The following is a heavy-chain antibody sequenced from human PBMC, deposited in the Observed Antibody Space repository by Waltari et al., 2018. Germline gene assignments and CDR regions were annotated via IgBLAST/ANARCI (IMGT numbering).Heavy chain of an antibody. J-gene: IGHJ4*02. V-gene: IGHV4-59*12. CDR3: AREPKTLGVVITYFDY. D-gene: IGHD3-22*01. CDR1: GGSISSYY. Sequence: QVQLQESGPGLVKPSETLSLTCTVSGGSISSYYWSWIRQPPGKGLEWIGYIYYSGSTNYNPSLKSRVTISVDTSKNQFSLKLSSVTAADTAVYYCAREPKTLGVVITYFDYWGQGTLVTVSS. CDR2: IYYSGST.